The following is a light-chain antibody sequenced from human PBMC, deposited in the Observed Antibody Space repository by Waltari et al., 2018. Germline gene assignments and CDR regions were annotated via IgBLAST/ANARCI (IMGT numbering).Light chain of an antibody. CDR2: DVS. Sequence: QSALTQPASVSGSPGQSITISCTGTSSDIGDYKFVSWYQQHPGKAPKLIIYDVSNRPSGVSNRFSGSKSGNRASLTISGLQAEDEADYYCSSYRSTTTPCIFGSGTKVTVL. V-gene: IGLV2-14*03. J-gene: IGLJ1*01. CDR3: SSYRSTTTPCI. CDR1: SSDIGDYKF.